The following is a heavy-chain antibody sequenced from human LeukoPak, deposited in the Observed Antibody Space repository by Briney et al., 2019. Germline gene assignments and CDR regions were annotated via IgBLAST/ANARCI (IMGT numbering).Heavy chain of an antibody. D-gene: IGHD4-17*01. J-gene: IGHJ4*02. V-gene: IGHV3-23*01. CDR2: ISGSGGST. CDR3: AKEWRAVTTTPWYLDY. CDR1: GFTFSSYA. Sequence: GGSLRLSCAASGFTFSSYAMSWVRQAPGKGLEWVSAISGSGGSTYYADSVKGRFTISGDNSKNTLYLQMNSLRAEDTAVYYCAKEWRAVTTTPWYLDYWGQGTLVTVSS.